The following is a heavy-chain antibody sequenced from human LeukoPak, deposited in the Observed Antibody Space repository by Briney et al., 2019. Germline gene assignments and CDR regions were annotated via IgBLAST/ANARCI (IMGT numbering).Heavy chain of an antibody. J-gene: IGHJ1*01. V-gene: IGHV3-30-3*01. CDR1: GFTFSSYA. Sequence: GRSLRLSCAASGFTFSSYAMHWVRQAPGKGLEWVAVISYDGSNKYYADSVKGRFTISRDNSKNTLYLQMNSLRAEDTAVYYCARDPHQGEYFQHWGQGTLVTVSS. CDR3: ARDPHQGEYFQH. CDR2: ISYDGSNK.